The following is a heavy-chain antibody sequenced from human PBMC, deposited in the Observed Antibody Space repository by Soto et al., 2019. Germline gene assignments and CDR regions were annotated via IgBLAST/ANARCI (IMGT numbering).Heavy chain of an antibody. Sequence: QVQLQESGPGLVEPSQTLSLTCTVSGGSISSGGYYWSWIRQHPGKGLEWIGYIYYSGSTYYNPSLKSRVTISVDTSKKQFSLKLSSVTAADTAVYYCARGGSSSPYFDDWGQGTLVTVSS. CDR3: ARGGSSSPYFDD. CDR1: GGSISSGGYY. J-gene: IGHJ4*02. CDR2: IYYSGST. V-gene: IGHV4-31*03. D-gene: IGHD6-13*01.